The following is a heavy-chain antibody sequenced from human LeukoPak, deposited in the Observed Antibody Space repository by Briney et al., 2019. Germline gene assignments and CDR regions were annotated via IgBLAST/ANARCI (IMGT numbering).Heavy chain of an antibody. J-gene: IGHJ2*01. CDR2: IIPIFGTA. CDR3: ARDRYSYGFPDWYFDL. Sequence: ASVKVSCKASGGTFSSYAISWVRQAPGQGLEWMGGIIPIFGTANYAQKFQGRVTITADESTSTAYMELSSLRSEDTAVYYCARDRYSYGFPDWYFDLWGRGTLVTVSS. V-gene: IGHV1-69*13. CDR1: GGTFSSYA. D-gene: IGHD5-18*01.